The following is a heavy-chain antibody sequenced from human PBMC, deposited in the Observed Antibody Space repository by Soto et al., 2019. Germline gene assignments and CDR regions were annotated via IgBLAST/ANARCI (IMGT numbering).Heavy chain of an antibody. CDR3: ARDPGCSSTSCYPNWFDP. Sequence: QVQLQESGPGLVKPSETLSLTCTVSGGSVISGSYYWSGIRQPPGKGLEWIGYIYYSGSTNYNPYLKSRVTISVDTSKNQFSLKLSSVTAADTAVYYCARDPGCSSTSCYPNWFDPWGQGTLVTVSS. CDR1: GGSVISGSYY. J-gene: IGHJ5*02. D-gene: IGHD2-2*01. CDR2: IYYSGST. V-gene: IGHV4-61*01.